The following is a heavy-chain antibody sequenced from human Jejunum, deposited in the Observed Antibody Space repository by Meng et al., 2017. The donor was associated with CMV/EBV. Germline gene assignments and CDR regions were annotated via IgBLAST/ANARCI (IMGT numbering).Heavy chain of an antibody. J-gene: IGHJ4*02. CDR3: ARIRDSSSWYWGY. D-gene: IGHD6-13*01. Sequence: AVSGGSSSSRNWWSWVLQRPGKGLEWIGEIYHSGSTNYNPSLKSRVTISVDKSKNQFSLKLSSVTAADTAVYYCARIRDSSSWYWGYWGQGTLVTVSS. V-gene: IGHV4-4*02. CDR1: GGSSSSRNW. CDR2: IYHSGST.